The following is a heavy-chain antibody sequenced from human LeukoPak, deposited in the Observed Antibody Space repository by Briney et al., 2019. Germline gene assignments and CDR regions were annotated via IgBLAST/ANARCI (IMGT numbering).Heavy chain of an antibody. V-gene: IGHV6-1*01. J-gene: IGHJ5*02. CDR1: GDSVSNNGAT. D-gene: IGHD3-3*01. CDR2: TYYRSNWLY. Sequence: PSQTLSLTCAISGDSVSNNGATWNWIRQSPSRGFEWLVRTYYRSNWLYDYEVSVKSRIPINPDTSKNQFSLLLNSVTPEDTAMYHCARDPPHDQSFDLWGQGTLVTVSS. CDR3: ARDPPHDQSFDL.